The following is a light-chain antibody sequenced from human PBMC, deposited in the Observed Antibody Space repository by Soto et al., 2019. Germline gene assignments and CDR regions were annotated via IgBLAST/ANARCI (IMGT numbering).Light chain of an antibody. J-gene: IGKJ4*01. CDR3: QQYGSSPLT. CDR2: GAS. Sequence: EIVLTQSPGTLSLSQGERATLSCRASQSVSSSYLAWYQQKHGQAPRLLIYGASSRATGIPDRFSGSGSGTDFTLTISRLEPEDFVVYYCQQYGSSPLTFGRGTKVDIX. V-gene: IGKV3-20*01. CDR1: QSVSSSY.